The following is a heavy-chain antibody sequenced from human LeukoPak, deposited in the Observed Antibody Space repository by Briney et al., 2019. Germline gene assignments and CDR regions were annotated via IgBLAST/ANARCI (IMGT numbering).Heavy chain of an antibody. J-gene: IGHJ5*02. CDR2: IKQDGGEK. CDR1: GSTFSNYW. V-gene: IGHV3-7*01. CDR3: ARETRSWFDP. Sequence: GGSLRLSCAASGSTFSNYWMSWVRQAPGKGLEWVANIKQDGGEKFYVDSVKGRFTISRDNAKNSLYLQMNSLRAEDTAVYYCARETRSWFDPWGQGTLVTVSS. D-gene: IGHD4-11*01.